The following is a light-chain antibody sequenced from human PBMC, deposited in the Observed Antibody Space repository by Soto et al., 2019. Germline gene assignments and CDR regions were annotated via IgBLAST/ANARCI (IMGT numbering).Light chain of an antibody. CDR1: SSNIGAGYD. CDR3: QSYDSSLSRWG. Sequence: QPVLTQPPSVSGAPGQRVTISCTGSSSNIGAGYDVHWYQQLPGTAPKLLIYGNSNRPSGVPDRFSGSKSGTSASLAITRLRTEDEADYYCQSYDSSLSRWGFGGGTKLTVL. CDR2: GNS. V-gene: IGLV1-40*01. J-gene: IGLJ3*02.